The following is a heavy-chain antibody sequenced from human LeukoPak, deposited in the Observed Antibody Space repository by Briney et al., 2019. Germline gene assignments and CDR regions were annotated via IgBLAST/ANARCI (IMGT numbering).Heavy chain of an antibody. CDR2: ISGSGGST. D-gene: IGHD5-24*01. V-gene: IGHV3-23*01. CDR1: GFTFSSYA. CDR3: AKLFGRDGYNYFDY. Sequence: SGGSLRLSCAASGFTFSSYAMSWVRQAPGKGLEWVSAISGSGGSTYYADSVKGRFTISRDNSKNTLYLQMNSLRAEDTAVYYCAKLFGRDGYNYFDYWGQGTLVTVSS. J-gene: IGHJ4*02.